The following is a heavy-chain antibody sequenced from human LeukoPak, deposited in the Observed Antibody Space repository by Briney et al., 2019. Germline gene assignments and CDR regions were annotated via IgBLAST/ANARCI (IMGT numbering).Heavy chain of an antibody. D-gene: IGHD1-26*01. CDR2: ISYDGSNK. J-gene: IGHJ4*02. CDR1: GFTFSSYA. V-gene: IGHV3-30-3*01. CDR3: ARESKVGATDY. Sequence: GSLRLSCAASGFTFSSYATHWVRQAPGKGLEWVAVISYDGSNKYYADSVKGRFTISRDNSKNTLYLQMNSLRAEDTAVYYCARESKVGATDYWGQGTLVTVSS.